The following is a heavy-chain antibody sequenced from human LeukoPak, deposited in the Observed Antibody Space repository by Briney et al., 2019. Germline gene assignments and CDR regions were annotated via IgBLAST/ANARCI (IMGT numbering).Heavy chain of an antibody. CDR1: GFTFSSYW. CDR3: ARDQSYYDILTGQGVFDY. D-gene: IGHD3-9*01. J-gene: IGHJ4*02. V-gene: IGHV3-7*01. CDR2: IKQDGSEK. Sequence: GGSLRLSCAASGFTFSSYWMSWVRQAPGKGLEWVANIKQDGSEKYYVDSVKGRFTISRDNAKNSLYLQMNSLRAEDTAVYYCARDQSYYDILTGQGVFDYWGQGTLVTVSS.